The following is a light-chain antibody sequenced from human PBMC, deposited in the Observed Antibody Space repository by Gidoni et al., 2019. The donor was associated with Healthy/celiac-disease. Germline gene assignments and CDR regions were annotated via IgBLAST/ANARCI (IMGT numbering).Light chain of an antibody. CDR2: DAS. Sequence: EIVLTQSPATLSLSPGERATLSCSASQSVSSYLAWYQPKPGQAPRLLIYDASNRATGIPARFSGSGSGTDFTLTISSLEPEDFAVYYCQQRSNWQGLTFGGGTKVEIK. J-gene: IGKJ4*01. V-gene: IGKV3-11*01. CDR1: QSVSSY. CDR3: QQRSNWQGLT.